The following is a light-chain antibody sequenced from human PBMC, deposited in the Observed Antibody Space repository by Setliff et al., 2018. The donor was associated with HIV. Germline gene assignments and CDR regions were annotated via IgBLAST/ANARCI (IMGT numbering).Light chain of an antibody. Sequence: QAVVTQEPSLTVSPGGTVTLTCTSNTGPDTSGYYPNWFQQKPGQPPRPLIYSTSNKYSWTPARFSGSLLGGKAALTLSGVQPEDEAEYWCLPFLGGAYVFGTGTKVTVL. CDR3: LPFLGGAYV. V-gene: IGLV7-43*01. CDR1: TGPDTSGYY. J-gene: IGLJ1*01. CDR2: STS.